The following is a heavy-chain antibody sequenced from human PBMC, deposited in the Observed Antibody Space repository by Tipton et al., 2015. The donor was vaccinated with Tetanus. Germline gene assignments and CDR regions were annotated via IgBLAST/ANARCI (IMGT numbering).Heavy chain of an antibody. J-gene: IGHJ6*02. Sequence: TLSLTCSVSGDSIRSEDYYWGWIRQSPGKGLEWLGYIYYSGSTYNNPSLKRRVSISLDASKNQFSLSLNSVTAADSATYYCARLTCSSPSCYYYYYYYVDVWGPGTAVALSS. V-gene: IGHV4-30-4*01. CDR3: ARLTCSSPSCYYYYYYYVDV. D-gene: IGHD2-2*01. CDR2: IYYSGST. CDR1: GDSIRSEDYY.